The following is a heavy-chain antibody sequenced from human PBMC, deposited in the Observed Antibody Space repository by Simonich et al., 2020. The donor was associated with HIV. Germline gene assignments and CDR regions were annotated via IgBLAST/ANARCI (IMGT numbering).Heavy chain of an antibody. CDR2: IYYSGNT. D-gene: IGHD6-13*01. CDR1: GGSSSGYY. J-gene: IGHJ4*02. V-gene: IGHV4-34*01. Sequence: QVQLQQWGAGLLKPSETLSLTCAVYGGSSSGYYWSWIRQPPGKGLEWIGSIYYSGNTYYNPSLKSRLTISVDTSKNQFSLKLSSVTAADTAVYYCARGRRWAYYWGQGTLVTVSS. CDR3: ARGRRWAYY.